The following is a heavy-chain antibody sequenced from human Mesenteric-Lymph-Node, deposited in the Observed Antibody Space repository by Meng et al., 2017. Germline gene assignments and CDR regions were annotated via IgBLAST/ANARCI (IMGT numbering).Heavy chain of an antibody. V-gene: IGHV4-30-4*08. Sequence: QVQLQESGSGRVRPSQTLSLTCAVYGGSFTDYNWSWVRQPPGKGLEWIGYIYYSGSTYYNPSLKSRVSISGDTSNKQFSLKLTSVTAADTAVYYCARSPYSGSALPFFDYWGQGSLVTVSS. J-gene: IGHJ4*02. CDR1: GGSFTDYN. CDR2: IYYSGST. D-gene: IGHD1-26*01. CDR3: ARSPYSGSALPFFDY.